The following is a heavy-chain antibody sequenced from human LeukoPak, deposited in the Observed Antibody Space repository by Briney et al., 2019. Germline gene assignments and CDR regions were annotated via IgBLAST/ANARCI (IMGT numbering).Heavy chain of an antibody. J-gene: IGHJ4*02. CDR1: GFTFSSYW. CDR2: IKQDGSEK. CDR3: AKAPNWNDATTFDY. Sequence: GGSLRLSCAASGFTFSSYWMSWVRQAPGKGLEWVANIKQDGSEKYYVDSVKGRFTISRDNAKNSLYLQMNSLRAEDTAVYYCAKAPNWNDATTFDYWGQGTLVTVSS. V-gene: IGHV3-7*01. D-gene: IGHD1-20*01.